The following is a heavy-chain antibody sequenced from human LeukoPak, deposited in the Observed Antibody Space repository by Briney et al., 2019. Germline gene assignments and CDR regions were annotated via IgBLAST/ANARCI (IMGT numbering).Heavy chain of an antibody. CDR3: ARDYYDSSGRYFDYDSSGRYFDW. CDR1: GFTFISNS. J-gene: IGHJ4*02. CDR2: ISSSGSTI. V-gene: IGHV3-48*04. D-gene: IGHD3-22*01. Sequence: PGGSLRLSCAASGFTFISNSMNWVRQAPGKGLEWVSYISSSGSTIYYADSVKGRFTISRDNAKNSLYLQMNSPRAEDTAVYYCARDYYDSSGRYFDYDSSGRYFDWWGQGTLVTVSS.